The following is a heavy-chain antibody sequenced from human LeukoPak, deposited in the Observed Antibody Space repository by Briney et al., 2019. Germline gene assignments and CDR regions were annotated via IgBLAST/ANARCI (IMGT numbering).Heavy chain of an antibody. CDR3: AKELDSSGYFDY. D-gene: IGHD3-22*01. CDR2: ISDSGGTT. Sequence: GGSLRLSCAASGFTFSNYAMTWVRHAPGEGLEWVSAISDSGGTTYYADSVKGRFTISRDNSKNTLYLQMNSLRAGDTAIYYCAKELDSSGYFDYWGQGTLVTVSS. J-gene: IGHJ4*02. CDR1: GFTFSNYA. V-gene: IGHV3-23*01.